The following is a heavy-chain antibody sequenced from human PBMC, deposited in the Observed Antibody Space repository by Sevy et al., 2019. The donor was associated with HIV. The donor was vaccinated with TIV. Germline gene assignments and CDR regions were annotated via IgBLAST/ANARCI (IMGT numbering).Heavy chain of an antibody. V-gene: IGHV4-34*01. CDR2: INHSGST. J-gene: IGHJ6*02. CDR1: GGSFSGYY. Sequence: SETLSLTCDVYGGSFSGYYWSWIRQPPGKGLEWIGEINHSGSTNYNPSLKSRVTISVDTSKNQFSLKLSSVTAADTAVYYCARDNSGNTYYYGSGSYSPKYYYYYGMDVWGQGTTVTVSS. D-gene: IGHD3-10*01. CDR3: ARDNSGNTYYYGSGSYSPKYYYYYGMDV.